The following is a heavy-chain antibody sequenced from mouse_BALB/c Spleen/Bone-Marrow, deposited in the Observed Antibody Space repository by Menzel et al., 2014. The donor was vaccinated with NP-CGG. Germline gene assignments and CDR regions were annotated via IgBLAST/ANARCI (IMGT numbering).Heavy chain of an antibody. CDR2: IFPSETYT. CDR1: GYTFTSYW. Sequence: VQLVESGAELVRPGASVKLSCKASGYTFTSYWIDWVKQRPGQGLEWIGNIFPSETYTNYNQKFKDKATLTVDKSSSTAYMQLSSPTSEAASVYYCARDNWDYWGQGTTLTASS. D-gene: IGHD4-1*01. J-gene: IGHJ2*01. CDR3: ARDNWDY. V-gene: IGHV1-69*02.